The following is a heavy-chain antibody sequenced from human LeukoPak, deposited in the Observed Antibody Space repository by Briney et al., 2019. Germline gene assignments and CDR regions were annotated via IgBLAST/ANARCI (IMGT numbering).Heavy chain of an antibody. Sequence: SETLSLTCTVSGGSISSYYWSWIRQPAGKGLEWIGRIYTPGSTTYNPSLKSRVIMSLDTSKNQFSLRLSSVTAADTAVNYCARALGAAASFHLFDYWGQGTLVTVSS. J-gene: IGHJ4*02. CDR2: IYTPGST. CDR1: GGSISSYY. V-gene: IGHV4-4*07. D-gene: IGHD2-2*01. CDR3: ARALGAAASFHLFDY.